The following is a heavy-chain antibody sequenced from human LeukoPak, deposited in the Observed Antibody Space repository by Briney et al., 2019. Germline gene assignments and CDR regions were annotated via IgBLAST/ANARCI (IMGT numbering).Heavy chain of an antibody. Sequence: GGSLGLSCAASGFTFSSYSMNWVRQAPGKGLEWVSSISSSSSTIYYADSVKGRFTISRDNAKNSLYLQMNSLRAEDTAVYYCARDYTIFGVVKEGGMDVWGKGTTVTVSS. J-gene: IGHJ6*04. D-gene: IGHD3-3*01. CDR1: GFTFSSYS. V-gene: IGHV3-48*01. CDR3: ARDYTIFGVVKEGGMDV. CDR2: ISSSSSTI.